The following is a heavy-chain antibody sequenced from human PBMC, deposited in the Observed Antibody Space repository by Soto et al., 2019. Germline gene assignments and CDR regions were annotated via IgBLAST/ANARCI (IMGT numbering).Heavy chain of an antibody. Sequence: QVQLQQWGAGLLKPSETLSLTCAVYGGSFSGYYWSWIRQPPGKGLEWIGEINHSGSTNYNPSLKSRVTISVDTSKTQFSLKLSSVTAADTAVYYCARAGCSGGSCYSGATPGDYWGQGTLVTVSS. CDR2: INHSGST. J-gene: IGHJ4*02. V-gene: IGHV4-34*01. CDR1: GGSFSGYY. D-gene: IGHD2-15*01. CDR3: ARAGCSGGSCYSGATPGDY.